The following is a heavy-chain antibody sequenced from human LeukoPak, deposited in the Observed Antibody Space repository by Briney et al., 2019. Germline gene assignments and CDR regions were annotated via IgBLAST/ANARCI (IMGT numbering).Heavy chain of an antibody. D-gene: IGHD3-10*01. Sequence: PGGSLRLSCAASGFTFSNFAMSWVRQAPGKGLEWVSVISGSGGTTYYADSVKGRFTISRDNSKDTLYLQMNSLRAEDTAVYYCAKKYGSASFWPIDYWGQGTLVTVSS. CDR2: ISGSGGTT. CDR1: GFTFSNFA. J-gene: IGHJ4*02. V-gene: IGHV3-23*01. CDR3: AKKYGSASFWPIDY.